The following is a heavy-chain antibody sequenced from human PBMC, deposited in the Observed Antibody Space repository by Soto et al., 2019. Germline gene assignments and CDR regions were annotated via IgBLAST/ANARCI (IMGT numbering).Heavy chain of an antibody. CDR1: GYTFTIYD. Sequence: GASVKVSCTASGYTFTIYDINWLLQATGQVLEWMGCINPNSGNTGYAQKFQGRVTITADESTSTAYMELSSLRSEDTAVYYCARDQGITILGVATDDAFDIWGQGTMVTVSS. CDR2: INPNSGNT. V-gene: IGHV1-8*01. J-gene: IGHJ3*02. D-gene: IGHD3-3*01. CDR3: ARDQGITILGVATDDAFDI.